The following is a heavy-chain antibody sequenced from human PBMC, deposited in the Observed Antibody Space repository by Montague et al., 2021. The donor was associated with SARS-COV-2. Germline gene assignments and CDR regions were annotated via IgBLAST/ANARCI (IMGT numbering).Heavy chain of an antibody. Sequence: VKPTQTLTLTCTFSGFSLSTPNVGVGWIRQPPGNALEWVAVIYSNDEKRYSPSLRNRLTITKDTANNHVVLSLTYVDPVDTATYYCAHLMRYYDFFTGIPFDYWGQGSQVTVSS. D-gene: IGHD3-9*01. CDR3: AHLMRYYDFFTGIPFDY. CDR2: IYSNDEK. CDR1: GFSLSTPNVG. J-gene: IGHJ4*02. V-gene: IGHV2-5*01.